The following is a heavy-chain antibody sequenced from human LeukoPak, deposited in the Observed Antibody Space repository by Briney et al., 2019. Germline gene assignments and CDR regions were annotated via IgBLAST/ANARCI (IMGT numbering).Heavy chain of an antibody. J-gene: IGHJ4*02. V-gene: IGHV4-39*01. CDR2: IYDSGST. CDR1: GVSIRSSYYY. D-gene: IGHD1-7*01. CDR3: ARRELTDDY. Sequence: SETLSLTCTVSGVSIRSSYYYWGWIRQPPGKGLEWIGSIYDSGSTYYNPSLKSRVTISVDTSKNQFSLKLSSVTAADTAVYYCARRELTDDYWGQGALVTVSS.